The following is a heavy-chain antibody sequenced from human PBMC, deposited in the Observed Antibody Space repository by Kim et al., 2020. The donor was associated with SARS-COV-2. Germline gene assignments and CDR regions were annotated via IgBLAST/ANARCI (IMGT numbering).Heavy chain of an antibody. D-gene: IGHD3-3*01. Sequence: GHTKYSRSFEGSVTMSRDTSAKAAYMDLSTLRPEDTAVYYCARALLHRDDNWGQGTLVTVSS. CDR2: GHT. CDR3: ARALLHRDDN. J-gene: IGHJ4*02. V-gene: IGHV1-3*01.